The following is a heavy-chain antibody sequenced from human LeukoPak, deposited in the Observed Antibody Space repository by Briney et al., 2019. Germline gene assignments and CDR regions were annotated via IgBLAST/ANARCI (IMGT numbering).Heavy chain of an antibody. J-gene: IGHJ5*02. CDR2: IYYSGST. CDR3: ARVLGLMDWFDP. Sequence: SETLSLTCTVSGGSISSGGYYWSWIRQHPGKGLEWIGNIYYSGSTDYNPSLKSRVSISVDTSKNQFSLKLRSVTAADTAVYYCARVLGLMDWFDPWGQGTLVTVSS. V-gene: IGHV4-31*03. CDR1: GGSISSGGYY. D-gene: IGHD3-16*01.